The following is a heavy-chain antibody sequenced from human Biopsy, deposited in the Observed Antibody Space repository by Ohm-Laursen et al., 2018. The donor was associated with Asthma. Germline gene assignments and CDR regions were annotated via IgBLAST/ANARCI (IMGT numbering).Heavy chain of an antibody. CDR3: VGGSSSWHHGPFHYYYGLDV. D-gene: IGHD6-13*01. J-gene: IGHJ6*02. V-gene: IGHV4-39*01. CDR2: MYYGETT. CDR1: GASITSSAYY. Sequence: GTLSLTCTVSGASITSSAYYWGWIRQPPGKGLEWIGSMYYGETTYYSPSLKSRVTISVDTSKNQFSLKLTSVTAADTAVYYCVGGSSSWHHGPFHYYYGLDVWGQGTTATVSS.